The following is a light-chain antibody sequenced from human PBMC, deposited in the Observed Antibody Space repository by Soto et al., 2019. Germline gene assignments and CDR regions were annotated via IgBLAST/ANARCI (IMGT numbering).Light chain of an antibody. Sequence: DIVMTQSPDSLAVSLGERATINCKSSQSVLVTPDNKNNLAWYQQKPGQPPRLLIYWAFFRESGVPDRFSGSGSGTDFTLTISSLRAGDVAVYYCQQYFIAPLTFGGGTKVEIK. CDR2: WAF. CDR3: QQYFIAPLT. J-gene: IGKJ4*01. V-gene: IGKV4-1*01. CDR1: QSVLVTPDNKNN.